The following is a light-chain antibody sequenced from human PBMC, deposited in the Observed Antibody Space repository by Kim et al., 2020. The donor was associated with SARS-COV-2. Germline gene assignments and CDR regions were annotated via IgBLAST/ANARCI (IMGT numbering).Light chain of an antibody. Sequence: SYELTQPLSVSVALGQTARITCGGNNIGSKNVHWYQQKPGQAPVLVIYRDSNRPSGIPERFSGSNSGHTATLTISRAQAGDEADYYCQVWDSSTVVFCGGTQLTVL. CDR3: QVWDSSTVV. V-gene: IGLV3-9*01. J-gene: IGLJ2*01. CDR2: RDS. CDR1: NIGSKN.